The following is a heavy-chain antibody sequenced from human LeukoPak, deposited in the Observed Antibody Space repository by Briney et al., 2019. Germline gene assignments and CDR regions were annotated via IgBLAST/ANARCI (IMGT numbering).Heavy chain of an antibody. CDR1: GGSISSSSYY. CDR3: ARGYDFWSGYFDY. J-gene: IGHJ4*02. CDR2: IYYSGST. D-gene: IGHD3-3*01. V-gene: IGHV4-39*01. Sequence: SGTLSLTCAVSGGSISSSSYYWGWIRQPPGKGLEWIGSIYYSGSTYYNPSLKSRVTISVDTSKNQFSLKLSSVTAADTAVYYCARGYDFWSGYFDYWGQGTLVTVSS.